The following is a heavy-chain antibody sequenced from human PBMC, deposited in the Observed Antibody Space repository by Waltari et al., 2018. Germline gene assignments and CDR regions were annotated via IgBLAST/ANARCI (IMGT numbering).Heavy chain of an antibody. CDR3: ATDGDGDCSLCLAQ. D-gene: IGHD2-21*02. CDR1: GFIVSTNY. V-gene: IGHV3-53*01. Sequence: EVQLVESGGGVIQPGGSLRLSCAASGFIVSTNYMSWVRQAPGKGLEWVSVIDNDGTKLYADSVKGRFTVSRDNSKKMVHLQMDSLRAEDTAVYYCATDGDGDCSLCLAQWGQGTLVTVSS. J-gene: IGHJ4*02. CDR2: IDNDGTK.